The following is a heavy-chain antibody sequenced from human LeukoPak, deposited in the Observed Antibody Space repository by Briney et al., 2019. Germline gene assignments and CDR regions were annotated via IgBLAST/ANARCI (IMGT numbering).Heavy chain of an antibody. CDR1: GGFISGSGW. CDR2: IYHTGRT. CDR3: ATRYSVWPK. D-gene: IGHD5/OR15-5a*01. J-gene: IGHJ4*02. Sequence: SGTLSLTCAGSGGFISGSGWCWLGWVRQPPGQGLEWTGEIYHTGRTIYNSSFKSRVTISLDKSKNQFSLTLTSVTAADTAMYYCATRYSVWPKWGPGTLVTVSS. V-gene: IGHV4-4*02.